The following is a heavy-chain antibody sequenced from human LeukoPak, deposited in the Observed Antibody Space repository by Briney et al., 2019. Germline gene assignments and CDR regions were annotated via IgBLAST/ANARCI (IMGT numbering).Heavy chain of an antibody. J-gene: IGHJ4*02. CDR1: GGSFSGYY. CDR2: INHSGST. V-gene: IGHV4-34*01. CDR3: ARGARNLWFGEPYYFDD. D-gene: IGHD3-10*01. Sequence: SETLSLTCAVYGGSFSGYYWSWIRQPPGKGLEWIGEINHSGSTNYNPSLKSRVTISVDTSKNQFSLKLSSVTAADTAVYYCARGARNLWFGEPYYFDDWGQGTLVTVSS.